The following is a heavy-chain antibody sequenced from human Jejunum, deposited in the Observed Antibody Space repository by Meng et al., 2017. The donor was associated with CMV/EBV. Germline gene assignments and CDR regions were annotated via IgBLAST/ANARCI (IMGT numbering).Heavy chain of an antibody. CDR1: GCSITNYY. Sequence: VSGCSITNYYGSWIRQTPGKRLEWIGYIYYTGSTNDNPSLKSRVTISVDTSKNQFSLKLSSVTAADTAVYYCARDNVVHYYYGLDVWGQGTTVTVSS. J-gene: IGHJ6*02. CDR3: ARDNVVHYYYGLDV. V-gene: IGHV4-59*01. CDR2: IYYTGST. D-gene: IGHD2-21*01.